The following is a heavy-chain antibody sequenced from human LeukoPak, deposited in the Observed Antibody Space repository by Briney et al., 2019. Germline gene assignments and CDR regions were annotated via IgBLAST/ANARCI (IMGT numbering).Heavy chain of an antibody. CDR1: GGSVSVGNTY. CDR2: TYYTGST. D-gene: IGHD3-9*01. Sequence: PSETLSLTCTVSGGSVSVGNTYWRWIRQPPGEGLDWIDYTYYTGSTSYNPSLKSRVSISVDTSNNQFSLKLKSVTAADAALYFCARGRYYDSLTGSERGAFDVWGQGTMVTVSS. V-gene: IGHV4-61*01. CDR3: ARGRYYDSLTGSERGAFDV. J-gene: IGHJ3*01.